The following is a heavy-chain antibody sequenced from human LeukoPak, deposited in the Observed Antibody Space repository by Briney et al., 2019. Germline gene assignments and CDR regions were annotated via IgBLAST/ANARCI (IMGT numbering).Heavy chain of an antibody. V-gene: IGHV1-24*01. CDR3: ATLGDVYSYYYMDV. CDR2: FNPEDGET. CDR1: GYTLTELS. J-gene: IGHJ6*03. D-gene: IGHD2-21*01. Sequence: ASVKVSCKVSGYTLTELSMHWVRQAPGKGLEWMGGFNPEDGETIYAQKFQGRVTMTEDTSTDTAYMELNSLRSEDTAVYYCATLGDVYSYYYMDVWGKGTTVIVSS.